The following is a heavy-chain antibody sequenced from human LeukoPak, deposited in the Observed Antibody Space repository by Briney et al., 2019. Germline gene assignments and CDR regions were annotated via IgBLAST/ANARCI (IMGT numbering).Heavy chain of an antibody. D-gene: IGHD4-17*01. J-gene: IGHJ4*02. V-gene: IGHV3-74*01. CDR1: GFTFSSHW. CDR2: INGDGSET. CDR3: ARGSGDYGDPFDY. Sequence: GGSLRLSCSASGFTFSSHWMHWVRQAPGKGLVWVARINGDGSETNYAGSVRGRFTISRDNAKSTLYLQMNSLRAEDTAVYYCARGSGDYGDPFDYWGQGTLVTVSS.